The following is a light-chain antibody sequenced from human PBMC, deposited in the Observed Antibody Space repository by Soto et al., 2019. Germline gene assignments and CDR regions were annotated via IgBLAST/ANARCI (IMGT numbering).Light chain of an antibody. CDR2: EGS. V-gene: IGLV2-23*01. Sequence: QSVLTQPASVSGSPGQSITISCTGTSSDVGSYNLVSWYQQHPGKAPKLMIYEGSKRPSGVSNRFSGSKSGNTASLTISGLQAEDEADYYCCSYAASSVFGTGTKVTVL. CDR3: CSYAASSV. J-gene: IGLJ1*01. CDR1: SSDVGSYNL.